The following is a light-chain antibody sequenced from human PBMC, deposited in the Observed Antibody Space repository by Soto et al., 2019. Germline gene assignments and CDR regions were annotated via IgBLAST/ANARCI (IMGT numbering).Light chain of an antibody. CDR3: AAWDDNLKGPV. V-gene: IGLV1-44*01. CDR1: SSNIGSHI. J-gene: IGLJ3*02. CDR2: SNN. Sequence: QSVLIQAPSASGTPGQRLTISCSGSSSNIGSHIVNWYQQLPGTAPKVLIRSNNQRPSGVPDRFSGSKSGTSATLAISGLQSEDEADYFCAAWDDNLKGPVFGGGTKVTVL.